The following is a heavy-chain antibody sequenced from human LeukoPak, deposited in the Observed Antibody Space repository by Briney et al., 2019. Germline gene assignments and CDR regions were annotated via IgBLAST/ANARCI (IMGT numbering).Heavy chain of an antibody. V-gene: IGHV4-59*08. J-gene: IGHJ3*02. CDR3: ARIARDYYNYDACDN. CDR2: IYYRGNT. CDR1: GGSISSYN. D-gene: IGHD5-24*01. Sequence: SETLSLTCTVSGGSISSYNRSWIRQPPGKGLEWIGYIYYRGNTNYNPSLQSRVSISVDTSKNQFSLKLTSVTAADTAVYYCARIARDYYNYDACDNWGQGTMVTVSS.